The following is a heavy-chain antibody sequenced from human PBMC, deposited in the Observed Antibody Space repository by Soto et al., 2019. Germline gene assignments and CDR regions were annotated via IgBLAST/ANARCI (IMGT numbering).Heavy chain of an antibody. J-gene: IGHJ4*02. CDR3: ARPNYYYDFWSGYTYYFDY. CDR2: IKQDGSEK. V-gene: IGHV3-7*01. CDR1: GFTFSSYW. Sequence: GGSLRLSCAASGFTFSSYWMSWVRQAPGKGLEWVANIKQDGSEKYYVDSVKGRFTISRDNAKNSLYLQMNSLRAEDTAVYYCARPNYYYDFWSGYTYYFDYWGQGTLVTVSS. D-gene: IGHD3-3*01.